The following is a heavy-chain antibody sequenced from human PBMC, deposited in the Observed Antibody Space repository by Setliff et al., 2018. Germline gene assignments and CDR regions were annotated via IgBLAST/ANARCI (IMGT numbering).Heavy chain of an antibody. V-gene: IGHV1-2*02. Sequence: ASVKVSCKPSGYPFIEHYVNWVRQAPGQGLEWMGWIRPNGGGTHYAQKFQGRVAMTRDTSTSTFYMELSGLRSEDTAVYYCAKDFQYGYDYGYIPGSWGQGTPVTVSS. J-gene: IGHJ4*02. CDR1: GYPFIEHY. D-gene: IGHD5-18*01. CDR3: AKDFQYGYDYGYIPGS. CDR2: IRPNGGGT.